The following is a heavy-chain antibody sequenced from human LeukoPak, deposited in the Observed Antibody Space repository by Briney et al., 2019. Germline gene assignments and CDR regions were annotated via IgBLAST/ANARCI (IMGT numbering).Heavy chain of an antibody. CDR3: AKRDDSGGNLVDL. J-gene: IGHJ4*02. CDR2: IYYSGST. Sequence: PSQTLSLTCTVSGGSIRSGSHYGAWVRQPPGKGLEWIGSIYYSGSTYYNPSLEKRVNISIDTSKNHFSLKLSSLSAADTSVYYCAKRDDSGGNLVDLWGQGTLVTVS. D-gene: IGHD3-22*01. CDR1: GGSIRSGSHY. V-gene: IGHV4-39*02.